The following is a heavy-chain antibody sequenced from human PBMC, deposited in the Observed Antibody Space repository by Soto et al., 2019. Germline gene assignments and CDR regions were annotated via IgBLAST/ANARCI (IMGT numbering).Heavy chain of an antibody. D-gene: IGHD3-10*01. Sequence: SETLSLTCSVSGYSISSGYYWGWVRQAPGKGLEWLGSVSKNGLMFHNPSFQSRVTISVDTSKNQFSLNLRSVTAADTAVYYCAALCFGELAFNYWGHGILITVSS. CDR2: VSKNGLM. CDR1: GYSISSGYY. CDR3: AALCFGELAFNY. V-gene: IGHV4-38-2*02. J-gene: IGHJ4*01.